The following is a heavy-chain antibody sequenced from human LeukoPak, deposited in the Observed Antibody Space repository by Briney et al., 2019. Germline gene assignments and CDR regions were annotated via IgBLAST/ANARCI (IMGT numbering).Heavy chain of an antibody. CDR1: GFIFSTFG. D-gene: IGHD2-2*01. J-gene: IGHJ4*02. V-gene: IGHV3-33*01. Sequence: GRSLRLSCAASGFIFSTFGIHWVRQTPGKGLEWVAAVWHDGSKQYYADSVKGRFIVSKDNSKNTVYLQMDSLRVDDTAVYYCARVVGVVPVAMLDSWGPGTLVTVSS. CDR3: ARVVGVVPVAMLDS. CDR2: VWHDGSKQ.